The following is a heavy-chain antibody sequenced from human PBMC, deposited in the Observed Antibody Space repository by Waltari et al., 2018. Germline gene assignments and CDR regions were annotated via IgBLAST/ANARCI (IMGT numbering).Heavy chain of an antibody. Sequence: EVLLVQSGAEVKKPGESLKISCEGSGYSVTTYWIGWVRLMPGKGLELVGIIYPDDSDTRYSPSFQGQVTISADKSISTAYLQWTGLKASDSAMYYCARLGSGYSPFDYWGQGTLVTVSS. CDR1: GYSVTTYW. CDR3: ARLGSGYSPFDY. CDR2: IYPDDSDT. D-gene: IGHD3-3*01. J-gene: IGHJ4*02. V-gene: IGHV5-51*01.